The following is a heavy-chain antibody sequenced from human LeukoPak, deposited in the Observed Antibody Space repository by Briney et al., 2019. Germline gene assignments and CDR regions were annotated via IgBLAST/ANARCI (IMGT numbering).Heavy chain of an antibody. CDR3: ARDHIVVVTATPSDGFDY. D-gene: IGHD2-21*02. CDR1: GFTFSSYS. Sequence: GGSLRLSCAASGFTFSSYSMIWVRQAPGRGLEGVAHISSRSTTIYYADSVKGRFTISRDNAKNSLSLQMTSLRDVDTAVYYCARDHIVVVTATPSDGFDYWGQGTLVTVSS. J-gene: IGHJ4*02. V-gene: IGHV3-48*02. CDR2: ISSRSTTI.